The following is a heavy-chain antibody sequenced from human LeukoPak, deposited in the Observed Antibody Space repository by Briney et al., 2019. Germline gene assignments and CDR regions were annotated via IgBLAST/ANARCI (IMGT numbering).Heavy chain of an antibody. CDR1: GFTFRDSA. J-gene: IGHJ3*01. D-gene: IGHD3-16*02. CDR3: ARDIELST. CDR2: ISFSGDNT. Sequence: PGGSLRLSCVPSGFTFRDSAMSWVRQAPGKGLEWVSLISFSGDNTYYTDSVKGRFTISRDNSKDTLYLQMNSLRAEDTAIYYCARDIELSTWGLGTMVTVSS. V-gene: IGHV3-23*01.